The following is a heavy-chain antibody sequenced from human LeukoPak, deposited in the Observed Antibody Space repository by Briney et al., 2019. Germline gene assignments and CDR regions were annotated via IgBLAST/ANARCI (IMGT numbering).Heavy chain of an antibody. CDR1: GYTFTSYD. Sequence: GASVPVSRKASGYTFTSYDINWVRQATGHGLEWMGWMNPNSGNTGYAQKFQGRVTMTGDTSTDTAYMELSSLRSEDTAVYYCATALLRFLEWFDPWGQGTLVTVSS. CDR2: MNPNSGNT. V-gene: IGHV1-8*02. CDR3: ATALLRFLEWFDP. D-gene: IGHD3-3*01. J-gene: IGHJ5*02.